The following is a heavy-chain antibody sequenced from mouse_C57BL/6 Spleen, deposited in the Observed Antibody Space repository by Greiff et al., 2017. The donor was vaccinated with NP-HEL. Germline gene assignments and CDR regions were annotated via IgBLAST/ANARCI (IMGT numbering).Heavy chain of an antibody. V-gene: IGHV1-54*01. CDR1: GYAFTNSL. CDR3: ARGGETGACAY. Sequence: QVQLQQSGAELVRPGTSVKVSCKASGYAFTNSLIEWVKQRPGQGLEWIGVINPGSGGTNYNEKFKGKATLTADKSSSTAYMQLSSLTSEDSAVYFCARGGETGACAYWGQGTLVTVSA. CDR2: INPGSGGT. J-gene: IGHJ3*01. D-gene: IGHD4-1*01.